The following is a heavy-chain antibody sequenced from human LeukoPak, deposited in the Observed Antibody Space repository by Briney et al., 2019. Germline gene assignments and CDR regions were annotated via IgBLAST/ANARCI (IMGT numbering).Heavy chain of an antibody. V-gene: IGHV4-59*08. J-gene: IGHJ6*02. CDR3: ARTRDSWSYGDYYYGMDV. CDR2: IYYSGST. D-gene: IGHD3-10*01. Sequence: PSETLSLTCTVSGGSISSYYWSWIRQPPGKGLEWIGCIYYSGSTNYNPSLKSRVTISVDTSKNQFSLKLSSVTAADTAVYYCARTRDSWSYGDYYYGMDVWGQGTTVTVSS. CDR1: GGSISSYY.